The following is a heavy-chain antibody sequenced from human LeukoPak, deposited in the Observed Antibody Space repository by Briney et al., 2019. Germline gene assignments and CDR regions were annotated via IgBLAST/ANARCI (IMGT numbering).Heavy chain of an antibody. J-gene: IGHJ3*01. CDR3: AVEIYGGNSDCCTFDF. V-gene: IGHV1-58*01. CDR2: IGVGGGNT. D-gene: IGHD4-23*01. Sequence: GASVTVSCKASGFTFTSSAVQWVRQARGQRLEWIGWIGVGGGNTNYAQTFQDRVTITRDMSTSTAYMELSSLRSEDTAVYYCAVEIYGGNSDCCTFDFWGPGTPVTVSS. CDR1: GFTFTSSA.